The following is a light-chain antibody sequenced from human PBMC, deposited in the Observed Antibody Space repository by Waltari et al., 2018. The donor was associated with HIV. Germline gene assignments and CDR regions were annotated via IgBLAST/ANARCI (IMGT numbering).Light chain of an antibody. V-gene: IGKV1-NL1*01. Sequence: DIQMTQSPSSLSASVGDRVTITCRASKGISNSLAWYQQKPGKAPKLLLYGASRLQTGVPSRFSGSGSGTDFALTISRLQPEDFATYYCQQYYDSLMYTFGQGTKLEIK. CDR1: KGISNS. CDR2: GAS. CDR3: QQYYDSLMYT. J-gene: IGKJ2*01.